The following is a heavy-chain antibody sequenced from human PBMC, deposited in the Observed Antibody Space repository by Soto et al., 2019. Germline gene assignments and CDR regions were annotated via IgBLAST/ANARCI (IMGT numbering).Heavy chain of an antibody. Sequence: PSETLSLTCTVSGASISRYYWSWIRQSPGKGLEWIGYLYNTGSTIYNPSLKSRVTISVDTSKNQFSLKVNSVTAADTAVYYCARVPDYWGQGILVTVS. D-gene: IGHD2-2*01. V-gene: IGHV4-59*01. CDR3: ARVPDY. CDR1: GASISRYY. CDR2: LYNTGST. J-gene: IGHJ4*02.